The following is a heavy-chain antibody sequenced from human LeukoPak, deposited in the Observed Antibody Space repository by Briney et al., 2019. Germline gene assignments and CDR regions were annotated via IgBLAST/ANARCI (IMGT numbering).Heavy chain of an antibody. J-gene: IGHJ6*02. D-gene: IGHD2-2*01. CDR2: ITSGGSYI. CDR1: TFTLSSYA. V-gene: IGHV3-21*01. CDR3: ASEGYHYSMDV. Sequence: GGSLRLSCAASTFTLSSYAMNWVRQAPGKGLEWVSSITSGGSYIYYADSVNSRFTISRDNAKNSLYLQMNSLRAEDTAVYYCASEGYHYSMDVWGQGTTVTVSS.